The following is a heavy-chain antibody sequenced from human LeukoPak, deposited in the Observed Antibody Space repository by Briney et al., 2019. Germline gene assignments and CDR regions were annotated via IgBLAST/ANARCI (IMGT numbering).Heavy chain of an antibody. D-gene: IGHD3-16*01. CDR3: ARVWGYYFDY. CDR1: GFTFSSYG. J-gene: IGHJ4*02. CDR2: IWYDGSKK. V-gene: IGHV3-33*01. Sequence: GGSLRLSCAASGFTFSSYGMHWVRQAPGKGLEWVAVIWYDGSKKDYADSVKGRFTTSRDNFKNTLYLQMNSLRAEDTAVYYCARVWGYYFDYWGQGTLVTVSS.